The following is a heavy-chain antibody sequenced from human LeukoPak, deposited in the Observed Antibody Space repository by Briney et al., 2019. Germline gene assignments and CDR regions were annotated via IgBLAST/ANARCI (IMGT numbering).Heavy chain of an antibody. CDR2: IAYIGT. CDR3: ARETVGSSPFDY. Sequence: GGSLRLSCAASGFTFIDYAMTWVRQAPGQELDWVSTIAYIGTYYADSVKGRFTVSRDNSKNTLYLQMNSLRAEDTAVYYCARETVGSSPFDYWGQGTLVTVSS. V-gene: IGHV3-23*01. CDR1: GFTFIDYA. D-gene: IGHD2-15*01. J-gene: IGHJ4*02.